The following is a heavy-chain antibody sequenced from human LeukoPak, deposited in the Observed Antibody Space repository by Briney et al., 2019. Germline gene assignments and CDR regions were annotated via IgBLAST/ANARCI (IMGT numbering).Heavy chain of an antibody. V-gene: IGHV3-21*01. CDR2: ISSSSSYI. CDR1: GFTFSSYS. J-gene: IGHJ4*02. CDR3: ARVSILLWFGETGSSDY. D-gene: IGHD3-10*01. Sequence: GGSLRLSCAASGFTFSSYSMNWVRQAPGKGLEWVSSISSSSSYIYYADSVKGRFTISRDNAKNSLYLQVNSLRAEDTAVYYCARVSILLWFGETGSSDYWGQGTLVTVSS.